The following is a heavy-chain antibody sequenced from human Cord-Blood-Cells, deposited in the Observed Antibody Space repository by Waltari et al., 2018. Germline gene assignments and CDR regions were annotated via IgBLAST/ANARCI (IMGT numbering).Heavy chain of an antibody. CDR2: INAGKVNT. CDR3: ARKWYTMVRGVIMADWYFDL. Sequence: QVQLVQSGAEVKKPGASVKVSCKASGYTFTSYAMHWVRQAPGQRLEWMGWINAGKVNTKDSQEFQGRVTITRDTSASTAYMELSSLRSEDTAVYYCARKWYTMVRGVIMADWYFDLWGRGTLVTVSS. V-gene: IGHV1-3*01. J-gene: IGHJ2*01. CDR1: GYTFTSYA. D-gene: IGHD3-10*01.